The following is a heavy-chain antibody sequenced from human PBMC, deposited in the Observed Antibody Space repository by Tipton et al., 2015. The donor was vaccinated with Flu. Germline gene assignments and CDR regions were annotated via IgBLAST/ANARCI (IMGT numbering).Heavy chain of an antibody. D-gene: IGHD3-3*01. CDR3: ARWGSGYPFDY. CDR1: GDSISSGGHY. J-gene: IGHJ4*02. CDR2: INYTGRT. V-gene: IGHV4-31*11. Sequence: TLSLTCAVSGDSISSGGHYWNWVRQFPGKGLEWIGYINYTGRTYLNPSLKSRLSMSVDTSKNQFTLKLGSVTAADTAVYYCARWGSGYPFDYWGQGALVTVSA.